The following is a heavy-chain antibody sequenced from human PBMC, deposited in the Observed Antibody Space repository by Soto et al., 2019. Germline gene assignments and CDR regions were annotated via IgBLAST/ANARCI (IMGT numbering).Heavy chain of an antibody. CDR1: GFTFTSFA. D-gene: IGHD3-22*01. V-gene: IGHV3-23*01. CDR2: VSGNGATT. Sequence: GGSLRLSCAASGFTFTSFAMSWVRQAPGKGLEWVAAVSGNGATTHYADSVKGRFTVSRDNSRNTVYLQLNSLRAEDTAVFYCAKKSYYYDTSGYSEYFQHWGQGTLVTVSS. J-gene: IGHJ1*01. CDR3: AKKSYYYDTSGYSEYFQH.